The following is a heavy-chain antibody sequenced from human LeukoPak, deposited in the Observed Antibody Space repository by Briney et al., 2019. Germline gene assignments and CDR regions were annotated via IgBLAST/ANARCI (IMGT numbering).Heavy chain of an antibody. D-gene: IGHD6-13*01. J-gene: IGHJ4*02. CDR3: ASEGNSSSWYGFFGY. V-gene: IGHV4-38-2*02. CDR2: IYHSGST. CDR1: GHSISSGYY. Sequence: PSETLSLTCTVSGHSISSGYYWGWIRQPPGKGLEWIGSIYHSGSTYYNPSLKSRLTISVDTAKNQLSLKLSSVTAADTAVYYCASEGNSSSWYGFFGYWGQGTLVTVSS.